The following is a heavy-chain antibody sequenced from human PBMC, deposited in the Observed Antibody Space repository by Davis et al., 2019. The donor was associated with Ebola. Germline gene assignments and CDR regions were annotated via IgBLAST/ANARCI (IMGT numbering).Heavy chain of an antibody. CDR2: ISGGGGST. CDR1: GFYFSNYA. CDR3: AKDQGRFDP. J-gene: IGHJ5*02. V-gene: IGHV3-23*01. Sequence: GESLKISCAASGFYFSNYAMTWVRQAPGRGLEWVSAISGGGGSTYYADSVKGRFTISRDNSKNTLYLQMNSLRAEDTAVYYCAKDQGRFDPWGQGTLVTVSS.